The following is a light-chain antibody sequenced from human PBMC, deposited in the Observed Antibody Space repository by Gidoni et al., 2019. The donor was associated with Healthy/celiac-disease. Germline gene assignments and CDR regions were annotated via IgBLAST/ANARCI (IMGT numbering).Light chain of an antibody. V-gene: IGKV1-33*01. Sequence: DIQMTQSPSSLSAPVGDRVTITCQASQDISNYLNWYQQKPGQAPKLLIYDASNLETGVPSRFSGSGSGTDFTFTISSLQPEDIATYYCQQYDNLPITFGPGTKVDIK. J-gene: IGKJ3*01. CDR3: QQYDNLPIT. CDR1: QDISNY. CDR2: DAS.